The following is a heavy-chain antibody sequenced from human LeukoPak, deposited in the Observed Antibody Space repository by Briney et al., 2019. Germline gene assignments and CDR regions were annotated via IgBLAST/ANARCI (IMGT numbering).Heavy chain of an antibody. J-gene: IGHJ4*02. CDR1: GGTSSSYT. D-gene: IGHD6-13*01. V-gene: IGHV1-69-2*01. CDR2: VDPEDGET. CDR3: ATASIAAAGTVFSSHYS. Sequence: ASVKVSCKASGGTSSSYTISWVRQAPGKGLEWMGLVDPEDGETIYAEKFQGRVTITADTSTDTAYMELSSLRSEDTAVYYCATASIAAAGTVFSSHYSWGQGTLVTVSS.